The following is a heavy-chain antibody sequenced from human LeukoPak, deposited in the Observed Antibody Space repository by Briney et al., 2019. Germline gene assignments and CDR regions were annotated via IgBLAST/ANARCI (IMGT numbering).Heavy chain of an antibody. Sequence: GGSLRLSCAASGFSFNTYSMTWVRQAPGKGLEWVSIISRTSESTFYADSVKGRFTISRDNAKNSLYLQMNGLRADDTATYYCARGATDTTRWFDPWGQGTLVTVSS. V-gene: IGHV3-21*01. J-gene: IGHJ5*02. CDR3: ARGATDTTRWFDP. D-gene: IGHD1-7*01. CDR2: ISRTSEST. CDR1: GFSFNTYS.